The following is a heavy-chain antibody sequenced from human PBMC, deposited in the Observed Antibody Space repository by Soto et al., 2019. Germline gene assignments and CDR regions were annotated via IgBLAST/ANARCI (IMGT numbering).Heavy chain of an antibody. CDR1: GFTFSTYA. Sequence: QVLLVESGGGVVQPGGSLRLSCAASGFTFSTYAMYWVRQAPGKGLQWVAVISYNEKNKYFADSVRGRFTISRDNSKNTLYLEMNSLRDEDTALYYCARDYCSRTSCYGMDVWGQGTTVTVSS. D-gene: IGHD2-2*01. J-gene: IGHJ6*02. V-gene: IGHV3-30*04. CDR3: ARDYCSRTSCYGMDV. CDR2: ISYNEKNK.